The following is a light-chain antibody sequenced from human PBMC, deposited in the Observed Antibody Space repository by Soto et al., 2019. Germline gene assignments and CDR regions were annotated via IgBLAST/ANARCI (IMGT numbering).Light chain of an antibody. J-gene: IGKJ1*01. CDR2: GAS. V-gene: IGKV3-15*01. CDR3: QQYNNWRRT. CDR1: QSVSSN. Sequence: EIVMTQSPGTLSVSPGERATLSCRASQSVSSNLAWFQQKPGQAPSLLIYGASTRATGIPARFSGSGSGTEFTLTISSLQSEDFAVYYCQQYNNWRRTFGQGTRVEIK.